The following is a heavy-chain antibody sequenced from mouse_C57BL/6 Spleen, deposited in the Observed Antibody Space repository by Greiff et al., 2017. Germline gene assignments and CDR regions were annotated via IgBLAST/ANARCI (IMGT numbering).Heavy chain of an antibody. J-gene: IGHJ4*01. CDR2: IWSGGST. Sequence: VKLVESGPGLVQPSQSLSITCTVSGFSLTSYGVHWVRQSPGKGLEWLGVIWSGGSTDYTAAFISRLSISKDNSKSQVFFKMNSLQADDTAIYYCARGGLRPMDYWGQGTSVTVSS. V-gene: IGHV2-2*01. CDR1: GFSLTSYG. CDR3: ARGGLRPMDY. D-gene: IGHD2-4*01.